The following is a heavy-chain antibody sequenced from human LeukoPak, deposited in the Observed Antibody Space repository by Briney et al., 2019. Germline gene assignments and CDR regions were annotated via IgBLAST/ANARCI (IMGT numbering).Heavy chain of an antibody. CDR2: INHSGST. Sequence: PETLSLTCAVYGGSFSGYYWSWIRQPPGKGLEWIGEINHSGSTNYNPSLKSRVTISVDTSKNQFSLKLSSVTAADTAVYYCARRGALKRKGLSTGFDYWGQGTLVTVSS. CDR3: ARRGALKRKGLSTGFDY. V-gene: IGHV4-34*01. CDR1: GGSFSGYY. J-gene: IGHJ4*02. D-gene: IGHD1-26*01.